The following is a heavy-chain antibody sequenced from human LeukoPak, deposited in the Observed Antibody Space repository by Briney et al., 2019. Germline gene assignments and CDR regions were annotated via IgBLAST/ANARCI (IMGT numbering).Heavy chain of an antibody. CDR3: AASRYSGRYFDY. J-gene: IGHJ4*02. V-gene: IGHV3-21*05. D-gene: IGHD1-26*01. CDR1: TFTFSTYS. Sequence: GGSLRLSCAASTFTFSTYSMNWVRQAPGKGLEWVSYISSSSSIIYYGDSVKGRFTISRDNAKSSLYLQMNSLRAEDTAVYYCAASRYSGRYFDYWGQGTLVTVSS. CDR2: ISSSSSII.